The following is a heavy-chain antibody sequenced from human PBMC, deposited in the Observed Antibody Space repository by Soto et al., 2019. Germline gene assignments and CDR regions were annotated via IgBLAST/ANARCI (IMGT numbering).Heavy chain of an antibody. CDR2: IYYSGSI. J-gene: IGHJ6*02. D-gene: IGHD2-21*02. CDR1: GGSISSDNYH. V-gene: IGHV4-30-4*08. Sequence: PSETLSLTCTVSGGSISSDNYHWTWIRQSPGKGLEWIGYIYYSGSIFYNPSFKSRVTISVDTSKNQFSRQLSSVTAADTAVYFCAREDDGGDRDYYGLDVWGQGTTVTVSS. CDR3: AREDDGGDRDYYGLDV.